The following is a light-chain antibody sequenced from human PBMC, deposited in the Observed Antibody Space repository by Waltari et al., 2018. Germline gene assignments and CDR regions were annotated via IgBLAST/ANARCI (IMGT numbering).Light chain of an antibody. CDR1: SSDGGGYEY. Sequence: SALTQPDSVSGSPGQSITISCSGISSDGGGYEYVSWYQHHPGKAPKVIIYDVNNRPSGVSNRFSGSKSGSSASLTISGLQAEDEADYYCSSFTSRTTGIFGGGTKVTVL. J-gene: IGLJ2*01. CDR3: SSFTSRTTGI. V-gene: IGLV2-14*03. CDR2: DVN.